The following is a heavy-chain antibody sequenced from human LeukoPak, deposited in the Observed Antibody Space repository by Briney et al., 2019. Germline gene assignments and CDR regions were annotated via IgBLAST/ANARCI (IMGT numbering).Heavy chain of an antibody. CDR2: ISGSGDNT. CDR3: AKGGTVTTTGGAFDI. Sequence: PGGSLRLSCAASGFTFSSYAMSWVRQAPGKGLEWVSGISGSGDNTYYADSVKGRFTISRDNSKNTLYVQVNSLRAEDTAVYYCAKGGTVTTTGGAFDIWGQGTMVTVSS. V-gene: IGHV3-23*01. CDR1: GFTFSSYA. D-gene: IGHD4-17*01. J-gene: IGHJ3*02.